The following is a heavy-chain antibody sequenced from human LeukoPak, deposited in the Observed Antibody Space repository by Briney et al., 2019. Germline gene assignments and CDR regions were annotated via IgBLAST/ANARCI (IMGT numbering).Heavy chain of an antibody. D-gene: IGHD1-26*01. CDR2: ITGSDGSS. CDR3: AKDISGSYGGWFDP. J-gene: IGHJ5*02. Sequence: GGSLRLSCVASGFTFTNYAMSWVRQAPGKGLEWVSAITGSDGSSYYADSVKGRFTISRDNAKNSLYLQMNSLRAEDTALYYCAKDISGSYGGWFDPWGQGTLVTVSS. V-gene: IGHV3-23*01. CDR1: GFTFTNYA.